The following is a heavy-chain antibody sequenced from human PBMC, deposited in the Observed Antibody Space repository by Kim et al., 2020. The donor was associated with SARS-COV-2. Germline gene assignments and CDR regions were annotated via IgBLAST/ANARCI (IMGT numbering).Heavy chain of an antibody. D-gene: IGHD2-21*01. V-gene: IGHV3-48*04. Sequence: YYADSVKGRFTISRDNAKNSLYLQMNSLRAEDTAVYYCARRAYPPYGMDVWGQGTTVTVSS. CDR3: ARRAYPPYGMDV. J-gene: IGHJ6*02.